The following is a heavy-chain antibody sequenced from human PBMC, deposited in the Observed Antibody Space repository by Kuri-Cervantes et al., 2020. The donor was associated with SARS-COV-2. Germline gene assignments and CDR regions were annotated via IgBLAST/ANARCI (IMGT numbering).Heavy chain of an antibody. CDR1: GFAFSNVW. CDR2: ISSDGTKT. D-gene: IGHD2-15*01. CDR3: TPLLAPLDF. Sequence: GESLKISCAVSGFAFSNVWMHWVRQVPGKVMVWVSEISSDGTKTNYVDSVRGRFTISRDNAKSTLFLQMNSLRVEDTAVYFCTPLLAPLDFCGQGTLVTVSS. J-gene: IGHJ4*02. V-gene: IGHV3-74*01.